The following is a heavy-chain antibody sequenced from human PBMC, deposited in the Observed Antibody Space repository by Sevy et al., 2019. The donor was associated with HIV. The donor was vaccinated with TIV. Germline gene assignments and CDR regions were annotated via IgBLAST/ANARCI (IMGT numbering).Heavy chain of an antibody. CDR3: ARGGGNGWYYFDY. Sequence: ASVKVSCKASGGTFSSYAISWVRQAPGQGLEWMGGIIPILGTTNYAQKFQYRVTITADQSTTTAYMELSSLRSEDTAVYYCARGGGNGWYYFDYWGQETLVTVSS. CDR2: IIPILGTT. D-gene: IGHD6-19*01. J-gene: IGHJ4*02. V-gene: IGHV1-69*13. CDR1: GGTFSSYA.